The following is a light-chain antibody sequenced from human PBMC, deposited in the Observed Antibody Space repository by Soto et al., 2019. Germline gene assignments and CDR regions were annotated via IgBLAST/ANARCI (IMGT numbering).Light chain of an antibody. V-gene: IGKV3-11*01. CDR1: QSVSSY. CDR3: QQRSNWPLLT. J-gene: IGKJ4*01. Sequence: EIVLTQSPATLSLSPGERATLSCRASQSVSSYLAWYQQKPGQAPRLLIYDASNRATGIPARFSGSGSGTDFTLTISSLEPDDLAVYYCQQRSNWPLLTFGGGTKVEIK. CDR2: DAS.